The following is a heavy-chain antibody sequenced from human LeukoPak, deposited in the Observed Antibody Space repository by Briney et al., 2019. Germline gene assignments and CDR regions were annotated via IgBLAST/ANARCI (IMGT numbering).Heavy chain of an antibody. CDR1: GFTFSSYG. CDR2: ISYDGSNN. D-gene: IGHD3-3*01. CDR3: AKDGHDFWSGYYFDY. V-gene: IGHV3-30*18. J-gene: IGHJ4*02. Sequence: PGGSLRLSCAASGFTFSSYGMHWVRQAPGKGLEGVAVISYDGSNNYYADSVKGRFTISRDNSKNTLYLQMNSLRAEDTAVYYCAKDGHDFWSGYYFDYWGQGTLVTVSS.